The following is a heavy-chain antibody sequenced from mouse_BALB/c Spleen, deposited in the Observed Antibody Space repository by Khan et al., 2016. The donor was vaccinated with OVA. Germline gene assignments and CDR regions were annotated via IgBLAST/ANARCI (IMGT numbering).Heavy chain of an antibody. J-gene: IGHJ2*01. CDR1: GYTFTTYW. CDR3: TRDRIDY. V-gene: IGHV1-7*01. CDR2: INPNSGYT. Sequence: VKLLESGAELAKPGVSVKMSCKASGYTFTTYWMHWVKQRPGQGLEWIGYINPNSGYTAYNEKFKDRATLSADKSSSTAYMQLVSLTSEDSAVYYWTRDRIDYWGQGTTVTVSS.